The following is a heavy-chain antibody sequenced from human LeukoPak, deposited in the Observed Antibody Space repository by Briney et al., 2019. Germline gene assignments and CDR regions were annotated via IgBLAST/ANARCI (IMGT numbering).Heavy chain of an antibody. D-gene: IGHD2-15*01. CDR3: ARVSGYCSGGACYSRRHFDH. CDR2: INPSGST. V-gene: IGHV4-34*01. J-gene: IGHJ4*02. CDR1: GASFSGYY. Sequence: SETLSLTCAVYGASFSGYYWSWIRQPPGKGLEWIGEINPSGSTNYNPSLKSRVTISVDTSKNQFSLKLSSVTAADTAVYYCARVSGYCSGGACYSRRHFDHWGQGTLVTVSS.